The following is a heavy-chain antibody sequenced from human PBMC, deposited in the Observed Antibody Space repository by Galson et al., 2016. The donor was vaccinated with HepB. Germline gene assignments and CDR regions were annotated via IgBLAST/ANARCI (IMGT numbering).Heavy chain of an antibody. V-gene: IGHV4-30-4*01. CDR1: GGSISTGVYY. J-gene: IGHJ3*02. CDR2: IYNRGNT. Sequence: TLSLTCKVSGGSISTGVYYWGWIRQPPGKSLEWIGYIYNRGNTYCNPSLESRISISVDTSKNQVSLKVTSVTAADTAVYYCVRGPPEGCGGSTCYLGAFDIWGQGTMVTVSS. D-gene: IGHD2-21*01. CDR3: VRGPPEGCGGSTCYLGAFDI.